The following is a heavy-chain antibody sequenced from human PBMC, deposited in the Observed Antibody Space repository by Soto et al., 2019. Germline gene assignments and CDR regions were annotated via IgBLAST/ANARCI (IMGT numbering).Heavy chain of an antibody. CDR2: ISAYNCNT. J-gene: IGHJ6*02. V-gene: IGHV1-18*01. CDR1: GYTFTSYG. Sequence: QVQLVQSGAEVKKPGASVKVSCKASGYTFTSYGISWVRQAPGQGLEWMGWISAYNCNTNYAQKLQGRVTMTPDTSTSTAYMELRSLRSDDTAVYYCARDPGLFAVPPDYYYGMDVWGQGTTVTDSS. CDR3: ARDPGLFAVPPDYYYGMDV.